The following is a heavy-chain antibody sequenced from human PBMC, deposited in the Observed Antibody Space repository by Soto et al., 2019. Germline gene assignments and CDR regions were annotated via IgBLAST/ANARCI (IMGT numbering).Heavy chain of an antibody. CDR3: ARSYCGGECPNNWFDT. CDR2: INPSGGST. D-gene: IGHD2-21*01. J-gene: IGHJ5*01. Sequence: GASVKVSCKASGYILSSYYMHWVRQAPGQGLEWMGIINPSGGSTTYAQKFQGRATMTRDTSTSTVYMELSSLISDDTAMYYCARSYCGGECPNNWFDTWG. V-gene: IGHV1-46*01. CDR1: GYILSSYY.